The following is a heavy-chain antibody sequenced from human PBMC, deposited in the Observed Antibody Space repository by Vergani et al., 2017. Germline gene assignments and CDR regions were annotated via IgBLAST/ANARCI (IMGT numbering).Heavy chain of an antibody. J-gene: IGHJ5*02. V-gene: IGHV1-69*13. CDR2: INPIFGTA. Sequence: QVQLVQSGAEVKKPGSSVKVSCKASGGTFSSYAISWVRQAPGQGLEWMGRINPIFGTANYAQKFQGRVTITADESTSTAYMELSSLRSEDTTVYYCARDQLANYYGSRLGNWFDPWGQGTLVTVSS. D-gene: IGHD3-10*01. CDR1: GGTFSSYA. CDR3: ARDQLANYYGSRLGNWFDP.